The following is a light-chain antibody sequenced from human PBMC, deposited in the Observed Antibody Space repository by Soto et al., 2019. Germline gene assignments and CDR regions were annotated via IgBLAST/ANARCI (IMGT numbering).Light chain of an antibody. V-gene: IGLV8-61*01. J-gene: IGLJ3*02. Sequence: QAVVTQEPSFSLSPGGPVNLTFGLTSGSVSTTYSPSWYQQTPGQAPRTLIYSTNTRSSGVPDRFSGSILGDKAALTITGAQADDESDYYCVLYMGSGISVFGGGTQLTVL. CDR3: VLYMGSGISV. CDR1: SGSVSTTYS. CDR2: STN.